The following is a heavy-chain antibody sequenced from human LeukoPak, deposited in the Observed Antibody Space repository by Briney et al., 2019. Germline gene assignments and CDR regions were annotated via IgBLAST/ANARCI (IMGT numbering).Heavy chain of an antibody. Sequence: SQTLSLTCTVSGGSISSGDYYWSWIRQPPGKGLEWIGSIYYSGSTYYNPSLKSRVTISVDTSKNQFSLKLSSVTAADTAVYYCARHNIVVVPAAYFDYWGQGTLVTVSS. J-gene: IGHJ4*02. CDR3: ARHNIVVVPAAYFDY. CDR1: GGSISSGDYY. CDR2: IYYSGST. V-gene: IGHV4-39*01. D-gene: IGHD2-2*01.